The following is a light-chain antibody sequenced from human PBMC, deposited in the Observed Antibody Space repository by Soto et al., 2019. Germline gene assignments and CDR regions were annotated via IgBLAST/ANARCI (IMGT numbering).Light chain of an antibody. J-gene: IGLJ1*01. V-gene: IGLV2-14*03. CDR1: SSDVGSYNY. CDR2: DVS. Sequence: QSAMTQPASVSGAPGQSIAISCTGTSSDVGSYNYVSWYQHHPGKAPKLMVYDVSNRPSGVSNRFSGSKSGNTASLTISGLQAEDEAEYYCSSYTSSSTYVFGTGTKLTVL. CDR3: SSYTSSSTYV.